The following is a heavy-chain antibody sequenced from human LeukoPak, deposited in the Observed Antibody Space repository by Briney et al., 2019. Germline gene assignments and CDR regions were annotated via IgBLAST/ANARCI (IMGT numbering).Heavy chain of an antibody. J-gene: IGHJ3*02. V-gene: IGHV3-30-3*01. CDR1: GFTFSSYA. Sequence: RSLRLSCAASGFTFSSYAMHWVRQAPGKGLEWVAVISYDGSNKYYADSVKGRFTISRDNSKNTLYLQMNSLRAEDTAVYYCARDPIAAAGSGAFDIWGQGTMVTVSS. CDR2: ISYDGSNK. D-gene: IGHD6-13*01. CDR3: ARDPIAAAGSGAFDI.